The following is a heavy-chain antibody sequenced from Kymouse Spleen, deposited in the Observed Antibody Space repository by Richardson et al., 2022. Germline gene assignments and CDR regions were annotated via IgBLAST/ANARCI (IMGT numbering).Heavy chain of an antibody. V-gene: IGHV1-8*01. CDR1: GYTFTSYD. CDR3: ARDSSGWYLYYYYGMDV. D-gene: IGHD6-19*01. CDR2: MNPNSGNT. Sequence: QVQLVQSGAEVKKPGASVKVSCKASGYTFTSYDINWVRQATGQGLEWMGWMNPNSGNTGYAQKFQGRVTMTRNTSISTAYMELSSLRSEDTAVYYCARDSSGWYLYYYYGMDVWGQGTTVTVSS. J-gene: IGHJ6*02.